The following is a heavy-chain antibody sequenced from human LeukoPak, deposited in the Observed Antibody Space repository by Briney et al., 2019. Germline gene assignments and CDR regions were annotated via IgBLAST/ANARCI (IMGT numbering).Heavy chain of an antibody. Sequence: PSQTLSLTYTVSDGSISGDNYYWSWIRQLPGKGLEWIGYIYNGGTTYYNPSLKSRVIISVDTPKNQFSLKLKSVTAADTAMYYCARGARFFAYYDYWGQGTLVTVSS. V-gene: IGHV4-31*03. CDR3: ARGARFFAYYDY. CDR1: DGSISGDNYY. CDR2: IYNGGTT. D-gene: IGHD2-21*01. J-gene: IGHJ4*02.